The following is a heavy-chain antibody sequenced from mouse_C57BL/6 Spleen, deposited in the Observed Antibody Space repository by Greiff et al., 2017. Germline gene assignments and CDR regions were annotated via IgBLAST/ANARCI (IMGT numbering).Heavy chain of an antibody. CDR3: ARDRGNYRYFDY. D-gene: IGHD2-1*01. V-gene: IGHV5-4*01. CDR1: GFTFSSYA. J-gene: IGHJ2*01. CDR2: ISDGGSYT. Sequence: EVKLVESGGGLVKPGGSLKLSCAASGFTFSSYAMSWVRQTPEKRLEWVATISDGGSYTYYPDNVKGRFTISRDNAKNNLYLQMSHLKSEDTAMYYCARDRGNYRYFDYWGQGTTLAVSS.